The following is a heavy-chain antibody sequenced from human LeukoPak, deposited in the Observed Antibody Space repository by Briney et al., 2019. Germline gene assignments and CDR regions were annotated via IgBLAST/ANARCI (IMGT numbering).Heavy chain of an antibody. Sequence: ASGKASGKASGYTFTSYGISWVRQAPGQRLEWMGWFNAGNGNTKYSQKFQGRVTITRDTSASTAYMELSSLRSEDTAVYYCARVISMVRGVTYYFDYWGQGTLVTVSS. V-gene: IGHV1-3*01. CDR2: FNAGNGNT. D-gene: IGHD3-10*01. CDR1: GYTFTSYG. CDR3: ARVISMVRGVTYYFDY. J-gene: IGHJ4*02.